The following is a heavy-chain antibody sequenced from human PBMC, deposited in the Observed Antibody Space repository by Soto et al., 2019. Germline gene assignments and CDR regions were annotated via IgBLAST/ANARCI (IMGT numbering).Heavy chain of an antibody. Sequence: QVHLVQSGPEVREPGSSVKVSCKASGGSFRSDAITWVRQAPGQGLEWIGEIIPMFDTTNYAPEFQGRVTITADTATTTVYMEVNRLTPDDTAVYYCAREVVTETTLGYIDFWGQGALVTVSS. D-gene: IGHD2-21*02. CDR3: AREVVTETTLGYIDF. CDR2: IIPMFDTT. J-gene: IGHJ4*02. V-gene: IGHV1-69*06. CDR1: GGSFRSDA.